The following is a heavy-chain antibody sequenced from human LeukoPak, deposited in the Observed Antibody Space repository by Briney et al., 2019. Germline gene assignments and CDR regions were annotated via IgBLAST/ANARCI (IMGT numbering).Heavy chain of an antibody. J-gene: IGHJ6*03. CDR1: GFTFSNAW. CDR2: IKSKTDGGTT. V-gene: IGHV3-15*01. Sequence: PGGSLRLSCAASGFTFSNAWMSWVRQAPGKGLEWVGRIKSKTDGGTTDYAAPVKGRFTISRDDSKNTLYLQMNSLKTEDTAVYYCTTEGRYSSSWVYYYYYMDVWGKGTTVTVSS. CDR3: TTEGRYSSSWVYYYYYMDV. D-gene: IGHD6-13*01.